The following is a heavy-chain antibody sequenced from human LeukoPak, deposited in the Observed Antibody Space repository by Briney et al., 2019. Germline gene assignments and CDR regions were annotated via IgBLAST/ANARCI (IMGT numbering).Heavy chain of an antibody. Sequence: GGSLRLSCAASGFTFSSYAMHWVRQAPGKGLEWVAVISYDGSNKYYAESVKGRFTISRDNSKNTLYLQINSLRAEDTAVYYCARDFPFDSRGSPGMVDYWGQGTLVTVSS. J-gene: IGHJ4*02. D-gene: IGHD3-22*01. CDR2: ISYDGSNK. V-gene: IGHV3-30*04. CDR3: ARDFPFDSRGSPGMVDY. CDR1: GFTFSSYA.